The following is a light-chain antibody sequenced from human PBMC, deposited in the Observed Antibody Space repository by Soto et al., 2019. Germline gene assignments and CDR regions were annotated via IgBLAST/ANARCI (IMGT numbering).Light chain of an antibody. J-gene: IGLJ1*01. Sequence: QSVLAQPASVSGSPGQSITISCTGTSSDIGRYNYVSWYQQHPGKVPKLIISEVRNRPSGVSDRFSGSKSGNSASLTISGLQAGDEADYYCSSYTSTSTQVFGHGTKVTVL. CDR1: SSDIGRYNY. CDR3: SSYTSTSTQV. V-gene: IGLV2-14*01. CDR2: EVR.